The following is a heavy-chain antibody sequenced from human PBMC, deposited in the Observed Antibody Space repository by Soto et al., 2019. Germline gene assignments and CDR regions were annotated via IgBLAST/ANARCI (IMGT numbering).Heavy chain of an antibody. CDR3: ARSGSSSSEGGFDY. D-gene: IGHD6-6*01. Sequence: SETLSLTCTVSGGSISSYYWSWIRQPPGKGLEWIGYIYYSGSTNYNPSLKSRVTISVDTSKNQFSLKLSSVTAADTAVYYCARSGSSSSEGGFDYWGQGTLVTVSS. CDR2: IYYSGST. CDR1: GGSISSYY. V-gene: IGHV4-59*01. J-gene: IGHJ4*02.